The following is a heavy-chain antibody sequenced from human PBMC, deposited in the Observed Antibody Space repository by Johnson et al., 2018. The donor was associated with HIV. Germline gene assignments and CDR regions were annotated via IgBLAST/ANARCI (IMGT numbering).Heavy chain of an antibody. CDR3: ARKGDAFDI. CDR1: GFTFGTYW. CDR2: IKLDGSDK. V-gene: IGHV3-7*03. Sequence: MHLVESGGGLVQPGESLRLSCVVSGFTFGTYWMTWVRQAPGNGLEWVATIKLDGSDKYYLDSVKGRFTISRDNGRNSLYLQMNSLRAEDTAVYYCARKGDAFDIWGQGTKVTVSS. J-gene: IGHJ3*02.